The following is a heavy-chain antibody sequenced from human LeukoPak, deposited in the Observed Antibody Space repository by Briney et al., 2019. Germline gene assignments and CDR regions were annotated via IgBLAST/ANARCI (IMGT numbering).Heavy chain of an antibody. J-gene: IGHJ5*02. Sequence: PGGSLRLSCAASGFTFSSYGMSWVRQAPGKGLEWVSAISESGGGTYYADSVKGRFTISRDNSKNTLYLQMNSLRAEDTALYYCAKHMLSKSWFDPWGQGTLVTVSS. CDR3: AKHMLSKSWFDP. D-gene: IGHD2/OR15-2a*01. CDR2: ISESGGGT. V-gene: IGHV3-23*01. CDR1: GFTFSSYG.